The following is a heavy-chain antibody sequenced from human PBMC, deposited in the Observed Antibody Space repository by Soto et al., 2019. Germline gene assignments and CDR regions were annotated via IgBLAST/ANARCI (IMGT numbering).Heavy chain of an antibody. J-gene: IGHJ4*02. CDR3: AKGLDIVVVPAADY. D-gene: IGHD2-2*03. Sequence: GGSLRLSCAASGFTFTNYAMNWVRQSPGKALEWVAVISYDGSNKYYADSVKGRFTISRDNSKNTLYLQMNSLRAEDTAVYYCAKGLDIVVVPAADYWGQGTLVTVSS. V-gene: IGHV3-30*18. CDR2: ISYDGSNK. CDR1: GFTFTNYA.